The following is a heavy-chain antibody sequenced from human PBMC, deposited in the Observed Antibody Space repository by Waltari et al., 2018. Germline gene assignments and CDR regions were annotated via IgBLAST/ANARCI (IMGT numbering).Heavy chain of an antibody. CDR1: GVSLTSNRHY. CDR3: ATYIGASVGTAAFDV. CDR2: VSYSGAT. D-gene: IGHD5-12*01. Sequence: QLQLQESGPGLVKPSETLSLTCSVSGVSLTSNRHYWGWIRQPPGQGLEWIGTVSYSGATYTSPSLESRVTVSRDTSKNHLSLKLVSVTAADTAVYYCATYIGASVGTAAFDVWGQGTMVTVSS. J-gene: IGHJ3*01. V-gene: IGHV4-39*02.